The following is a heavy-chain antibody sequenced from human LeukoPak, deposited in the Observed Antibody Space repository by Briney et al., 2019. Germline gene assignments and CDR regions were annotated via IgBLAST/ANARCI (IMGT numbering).Heavy chain of an antibody. D-gene: IGHD5-12*01. Sequence: ASVKVSCKASGYTFTRYGICWVRQAPAQGLEWMGWISAYNGNTDYAQKLQGRVTMTTDTSTSTAYMELRSLRSDDTAVYYCARDGWLRSDYWGQGTLVTVSS. CDR2: ISAYNGNT. J-gene: IGHJ4*02. CDR1: GYTFTRYG. V-gene: IGHV1-18*01. CDR3: ARDGWLRSDY.